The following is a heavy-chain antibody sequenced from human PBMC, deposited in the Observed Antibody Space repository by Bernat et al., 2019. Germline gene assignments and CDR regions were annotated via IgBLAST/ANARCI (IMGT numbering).Heavy chain of an antibody. V-gene: IGHV4-61*08. CDR2: IYYSGST. Sequence: QVQLQESGPGLVKPSQTLSLTCTVSGGSISSGGYCWSWIRQHPGKGLEWIGYIYYSGSTNYNPSLKSRVTISVDTSKNQFSLKLSSVTAADTAVYYCARESSLLYCSGGSCFEGPDAFDIWGQGTMVTVSS. J-gene: IGHJ3*02. D-gene: IGHD2-15*01. CDR1: GGSISSGGYC. CDR3: ARESSLLYCSGGSCFEGPDAFDI.